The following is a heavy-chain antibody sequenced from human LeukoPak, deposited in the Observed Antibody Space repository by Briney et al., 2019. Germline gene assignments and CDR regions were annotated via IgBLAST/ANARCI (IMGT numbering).Heavy chain of an antibody. V-gene: IGHV4-39*01. D-gene: IGHD6-13*01. Sequence: SETLSLTCTVSGDSVTSTNFYWGWIRQAPGKGLEWIGSLYYGVNTYYKPSLKSRVTISVDTSLNQFSLILTSVTAADTGVYYCARLRVQQLASSYYMDVWGKGTTVTVSS. CDR3: ARLRVQQLASSYYMDV. CDR1: GDSVTSTNFY. J-gene: IGHJ6*03. CDR2: LYYGVNT.